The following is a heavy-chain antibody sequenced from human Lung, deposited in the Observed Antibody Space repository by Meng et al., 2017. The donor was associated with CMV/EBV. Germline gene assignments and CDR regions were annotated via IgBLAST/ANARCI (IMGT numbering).Heavy chain of an antibody. D-gene: IGHD6-13*01. CDR3: ARDLGYSSSWYFQYYFDC. CDR1: GYTLTNYY. V-gene: IGHV1-46*01. J-gene: IGHJ4*02. CDR2: INPSDNTT. Sequence: XVSCXASGYTLTNYYIHWVRQAPGQGLEWMGIINPSDNTTIYAQKFQGRVTMTRDTSTSTVYIELSSLRSDDTALYYCARDLGYSSSWYFQYYFDCWGQGTLVTVSS.